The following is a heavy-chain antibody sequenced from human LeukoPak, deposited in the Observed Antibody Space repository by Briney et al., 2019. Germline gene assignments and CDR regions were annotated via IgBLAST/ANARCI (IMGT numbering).Heavy chain of an antibody. D-gene: IGHD2-15*01. CDR3: AEDFCSGSCFDY. V-gene: IGHV3-30*18. CDR1: GFTFSSYG. Sequence: GGSLRLSCAASGFTFSSYGMHWVRQAPGKGLEWVAVISYDGSNKYYADSVKGRFTISRDNSKNTLYLQMNSLRAEDTAVYYCAEDFCSGSCFDYWGQGTLVTVSS. J-gene: IGHJ4*02. CDR2: ISYDGSNK.